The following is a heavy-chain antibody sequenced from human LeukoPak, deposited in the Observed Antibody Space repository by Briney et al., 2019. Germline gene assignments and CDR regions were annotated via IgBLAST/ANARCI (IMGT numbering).Heavy chain of an antibody. D-gene: IGHD4-23*01. CDR2: ISAYNGNT. V-gene: IGHV1-18*04. CDR3: ARDGRRERWQGLAATFDI. J-gene: IGHJ3*02. CDR1: GYTFTGYY. Sequence: GASVKVSCKASGYTFTGYYMHWVRQAPGQGLEWMGWISAYNGNTNYAQKLQGRVTMTTDSSTSTAYMELRSLRSDDTAVYYCARDGRRERWQGLAATFDIWGQGTMVTVSS.